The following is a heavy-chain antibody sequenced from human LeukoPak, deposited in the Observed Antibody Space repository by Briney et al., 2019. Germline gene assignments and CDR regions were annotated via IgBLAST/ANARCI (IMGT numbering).Heavy chain of an antibody. V-gene: IGHV4-59*01. D-gene: IGHD4-23*01. J-gene: IGHJ6*02. CDR1: GGSISSYY. Sequence: SETLSLTCTVSGGSISSYYWSWIRQPPGKGLEWIGYIYYSGSTNYNPSLKSRVTISVDTSKNQFSLKLSSVTAADTAVYCCARVVGGPYYYYGMDVWGQGTTVTVSS. CDR3: ARVVGGPYYYYGMDV. CDR2: IYYSGST.